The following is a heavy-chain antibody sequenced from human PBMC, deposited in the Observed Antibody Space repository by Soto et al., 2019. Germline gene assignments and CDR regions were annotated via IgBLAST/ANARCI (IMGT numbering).Heavy chain of an antibody. Sequence: PSETLSLTCAVYGGSFSGYYWSWIRQPPGKGLEWIGEINHSGSTNYNPSLKSRVTISVDTSKNQFSLKLSSVTAADTAVYYCASSSIAAAVDKANYFDFWGQGILVTVSS. D-gene: IGHD6-13*01. CDR1: GGSFSGYY. CDR3: ASSSIAAAVDKANYFDF. V-gene: IGHV4-34*01. J-gene: IGHJ4*02. CDR2: INHSGST.